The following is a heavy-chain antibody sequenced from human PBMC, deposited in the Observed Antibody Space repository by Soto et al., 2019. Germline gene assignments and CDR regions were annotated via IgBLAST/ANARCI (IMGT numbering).Heavy chain of an antibody. D-gene: IGHD1-26*01. J-gene: IGHJ4*02. CDR2: ISSSSSYI. V-gene: IGHV3-21*01. CDR3: ARGEPQVGATFDY. Sequence: GGSLRLSCAASGFTFSSYSMNWVRQAPGKGLEWVSSISSSSSYIYYADSVKGRFTISRDNAKNSLYLQMNSLRAEDTAVYYCARGEPQVGATFDYWGQGTLDTVSS. CDR1: GFTFSSYS.